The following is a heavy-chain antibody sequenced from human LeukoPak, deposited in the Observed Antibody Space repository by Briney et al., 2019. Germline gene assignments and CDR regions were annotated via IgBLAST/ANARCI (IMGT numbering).Heavy chain of an antibody. Sequence: GGSLRLSCAASGFTFSNAWMSWVRQAPGKGLEWVGRIKSKTDGGTTDYAAPVKGRFTISRDDSKNTLYLQMNSLKTEDTAVYYCTTERSGISYWDYWGQGTLVTVSS. CDR1: GFTFSNAW. V-gene: IGHV3-15*01. CDR2: IKSKTDGGTT. CDR3: TTERSGISYWDY. J-gene: IGHJ4*02. D-gene: IGHD1-14*01.